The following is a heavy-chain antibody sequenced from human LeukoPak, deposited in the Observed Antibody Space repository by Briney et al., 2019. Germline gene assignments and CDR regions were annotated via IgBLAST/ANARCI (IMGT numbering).Heavy chain of an antibody. D-gene: IGHD5-18*01. CDR1: GGSISSSSYY. Sequence: PSETLSLTCTVSGGSISSSSYYWGWIRQPPGKGLEWIGSIYYSGSTYYNPSLKSRVTISVDTSKNQFSLKLSSVTAADTAVYYCARRVDTAMVRGYYFDYWGQGTLVTVSS. CDR2: IYYSGST. J-gene: IGHJ4*02. CDR3: ARRVDTAMVRGYYFDY. V-gene: IGHV4-39*07.